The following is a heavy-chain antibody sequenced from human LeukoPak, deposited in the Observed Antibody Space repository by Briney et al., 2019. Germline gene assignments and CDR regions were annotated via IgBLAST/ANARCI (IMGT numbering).Heavy chain of an antibody. Sequence: ASVKVSCKASGYTFSNHGISWVRQAPGQGLEWMGWISANSGSANYAQKFQGRVTMTTDTSTSTAYMDLRSLRSDDTAGYYCARVGGYYFPSDYWGQGTLVTVSS. D-gene: IGHD2-15*01. CDR1: GYTFSNHG. V-gene: IGHV1-18*01. CDR3: ARVGGYYFPSDY. J-gene: IGHJ4*02. CDR2: ISANSGSA.